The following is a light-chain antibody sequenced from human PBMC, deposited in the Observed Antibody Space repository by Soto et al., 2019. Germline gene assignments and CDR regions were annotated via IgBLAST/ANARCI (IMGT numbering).Light chain of an antibody. CDR1: QSISDY. J-gene: IGKJ1*01. Sequence: DIQMTQSPSSLSASVGDRVTITCRASQSISDYLNWYQQKLGKAPNLLIYLASNLQSGVPSRFSGSGSGTDFTLTISSLQPEDFAIYYCQQSYSTPGTFGQGTKVEI. CDR3: QQSYSTPGT. CDR2: LAS. V-gene: IGKV1-39*01.